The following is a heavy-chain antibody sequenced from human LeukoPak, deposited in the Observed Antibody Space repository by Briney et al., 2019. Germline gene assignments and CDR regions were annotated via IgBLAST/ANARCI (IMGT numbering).Heavy chain of an antibody. CDR1: GFTFSSYA. CDR2: ISYDGSNK. CDR3: AREPDYDILTGYYNYFNY. J-gene: IGHJ4*02. D-gene: IGHD3-9*01. Sequence: GRSLRLSCAASGFTFSSYAMHWVRQAPGKGLEWVAVISYDGSNKYYADSVKGRFTISRDNSKNTLYLQMNSLRAEDTAVYYCAREPDYDILTGYYNYFNYWGQGTLVTVSS. V-gene: IGHV3-30-3*01.